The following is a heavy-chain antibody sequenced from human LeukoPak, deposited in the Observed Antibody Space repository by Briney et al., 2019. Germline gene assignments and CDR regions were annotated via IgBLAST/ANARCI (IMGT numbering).Heavy chain of an antibody. CDR1: GYTFTNYD. J-gene: IGHJ4*02. CDR2: MNPNSGNT. V-gene: IGHV1-8*03. CDR3: ARAVVVITPRTTKIKRYYFDY. Sequence: GASVTVSFKASGYTFTNYDINWVRQATGQGREWMGWMNPNSGNTGYAQKFQGRVTITGNTSITTAYLELSSLRSEDTAVYYCARAVVVITPRTTKIKRYYFDYWGQGTLVTVSS. D-gene: IGHD3-22*01.